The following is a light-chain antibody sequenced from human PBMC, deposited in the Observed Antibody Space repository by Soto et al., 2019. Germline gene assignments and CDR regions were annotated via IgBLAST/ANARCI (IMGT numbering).Light chain of an antibody. Sequence: EIVLTQSPGTLSLSPGETATLSCRASHSVSSSYLAWYKQKQGQAPRLLIYGASSRATGIPDRFSGSGSGTDFTLTISRREPEDFEVYYCQQSGSSPPYTFGQGTKLEIK. CDR1: HSVSSSY. CDR2: GAS. CDR3: QQSGSSPPYT. J-gene: IGKJ2*01. V-gene: IGKV3-20*01.